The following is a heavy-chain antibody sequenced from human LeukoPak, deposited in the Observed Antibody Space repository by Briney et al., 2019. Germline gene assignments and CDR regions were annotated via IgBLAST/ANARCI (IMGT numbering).Heavy chain of an antibody. Sequence: GGSLRLSCAVSGFTVSSNYMSWVRQAPGKGLEWVSIIYSVGSTYYGDSVKGRFTISRDNSKNTLYLQMNSLRGEDSAVYYCAREGGGYFDYWGQGTLVTVSS. J-gene: IGHJ4*02. V-gene: IGHV3-53*01. CDR3: AREGGGYFDY. CDR1: GFTVSSNY. CDR2: IYSVGST. D-gene: IGHD4-23*01.